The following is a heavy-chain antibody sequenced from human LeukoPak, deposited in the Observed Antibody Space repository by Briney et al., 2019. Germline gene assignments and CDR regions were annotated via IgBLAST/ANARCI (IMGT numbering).Heavy chain of an antibody. V-gene: IGHV3-30*04. J-gene: IGHJ4*02. CDR1: GFTFSTYA. CDR3: ARDSGWP. CDR2: TSHDGGNK. D-gene: IGHD5-24*01. Sequence: PGRSLRLSCAASGFTFSTYAMHWVRKAPGKGLEWVALTSHDGGNKDYADSVKGRFTISRDNSKNTLYLQMNSLRAEDTAVYYCARDSGWPWGQGTLVTVSS.